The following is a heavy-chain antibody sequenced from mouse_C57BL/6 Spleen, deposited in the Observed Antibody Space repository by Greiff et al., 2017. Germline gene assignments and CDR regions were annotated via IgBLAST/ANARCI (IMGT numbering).Heavy chain of an antibody. Sequence: EVQLQQSGPGLVKPSQSLSLTCSVTGYSITSGYYWNWIRQFPGNKLEWMGYISYDGSNNYNPSLKNRISITRDTSKNQFFLKLNSVTTEDTATYYCARRGSFDYWGQGTTLTGSS. CDR1: GYSITSGYY. J-gene: IGHJ2*01. CDR3: ARRGSFDY. V-gene: IGHV3-6*01. CDR2: ISYDGSN.